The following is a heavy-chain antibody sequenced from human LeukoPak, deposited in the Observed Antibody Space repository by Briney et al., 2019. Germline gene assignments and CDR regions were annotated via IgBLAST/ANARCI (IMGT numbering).Heavy chain of an antibody. CDR2: INHSGST. CDR3: ARGGRYSYGMDV. CDR1: GGSISSYY. D-gene: IGHD3-9*01. J-gene: IGHJ6*02. Sequence: SETLSLTCTVSGGSISSYYWSWIRQPPGKGLEWIGEINHSGSTNYNPSLKSRVTISVDTSKNQFSLKLSSVTAADTAVYYCARGGRYSYGMDVWGQGTTVTVSS. V-gene: IGHV4-34*01.